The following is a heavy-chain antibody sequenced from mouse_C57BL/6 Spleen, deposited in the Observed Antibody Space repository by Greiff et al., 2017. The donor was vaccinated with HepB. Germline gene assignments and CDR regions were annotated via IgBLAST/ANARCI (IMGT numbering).Heavy chain of an antibody. CDR1: GFTFSSYG. CDR3: ARLTGGYFDV. D-gene: IGHD4-1*01. CDR2: ISSGGSYT. V-gene: IGHV5-6*02. Sequence: DVKLVESGGDLVKPGGSLKLSCAASGFTFSSYGMSWVRQTPDKRLEWVATISSGGSYTYYPDSVKGRFTISRDNAKNTLYLQMSSLKSEDTAMYYCARLTGGYFDVLGTGTTVTVSS. J-gene: IGHJ1*03.